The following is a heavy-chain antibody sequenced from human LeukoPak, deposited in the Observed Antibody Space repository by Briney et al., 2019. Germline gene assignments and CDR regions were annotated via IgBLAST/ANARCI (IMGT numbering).Heavy chain of an antibody. V-gene: IGHV3-11*06. CDR3: ARAFRLYGMDV. J-gene: IGHJ6*04. Sequence: GGSLRLSCAASGFTFSDYYMSWIRQAPGKGLEWVSYISSSSSYTNCADSVKGRFTISRDNAKNSLYLQMNSLRAEDTAVYYCARAFRLYGMDVWGKGTTVTVSS. CDR2: ISSSSSYT. CDR1: GFTFSDYY. D-gene: IGHD2/OR15-2a*01.